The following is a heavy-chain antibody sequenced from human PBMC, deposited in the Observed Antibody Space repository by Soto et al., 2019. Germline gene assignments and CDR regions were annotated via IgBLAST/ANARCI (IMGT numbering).Heavy chain of an antibody. CDR1: GGTFSNFA. CDR3: AIFEQLVLP. D-gene: IGHD6-13*01. Sequence: QVQLVQSGAEVKKPGSSVKVSCKASGGTFSNFAISWVRQAPGQGLEWMGGFIPIFGTLNYAQRFQGRLTISADESTSPAYMELSRLRSEDTVVYSCAIFEQLVLPWGQGTLVTVSS. J-gene: IGHJ1*01. V-gene: IGHV1-69*01. CDR2: FIPIFGTL.